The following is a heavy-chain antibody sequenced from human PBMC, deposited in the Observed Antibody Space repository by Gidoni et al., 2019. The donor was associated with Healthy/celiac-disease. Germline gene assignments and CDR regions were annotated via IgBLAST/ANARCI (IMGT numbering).Heavy chain of an antibody. CDR1: GGSISRGGYY. CDR2: IYYSGST. J-gene: IGHJ4*02. Sequence: QVQLQESGPGLVKPSQTLSLTCTVSGGSISRGGYYWSWIRQHPGKGLEWIGYIYYSGSTYYNPSLKSRVTISVDTSKNQFSLKLSSVTAADTAVYYCASLPYCGGDCYSVFDYWGQGTLVTVSS. V-gene: IGHV4-31*03. D-gene: IGHD2-21*02. CDR3: ASLPYCGGDCYSVFDY.